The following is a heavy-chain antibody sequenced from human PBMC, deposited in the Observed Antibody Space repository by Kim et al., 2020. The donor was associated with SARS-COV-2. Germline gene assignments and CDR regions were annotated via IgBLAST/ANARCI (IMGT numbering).Heavy chain of an antibody. J-gene: IGHJ6*02. V-gene: IGHV3-30*04. CDR1: GFTFSSYA. CDR2: ISYDGSNK. D-gene: IGHD3-10*01. CDR3: ARGGVRDGSGSYGYYYYGMDV. Sequence: GGSLRLSCAASGFTFSSYAMHWVRQAPGKGLEWVAVISYDGSNKYYADSVKGRFTISRDNSKNTLYLQMNSLRAEDTAVYYCARGGVRDGSGSYGYYYYGMDVWGQGTTVTVSS.